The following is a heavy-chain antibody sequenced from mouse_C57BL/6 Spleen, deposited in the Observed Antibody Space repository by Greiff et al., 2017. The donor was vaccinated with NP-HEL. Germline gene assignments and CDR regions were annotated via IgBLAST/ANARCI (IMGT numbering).Heavy chain of an antibody. CDR2: ISSGGSYT. Sequence: EVHLVESGGDLVKPGGSLKLSCAASGFTFSSYGMSWVRQTPDKRLEWVATISSGGSYTYYPDSVKGRFTISRDDAKNTLYLQMSSLKSEDTAMYYCAREGVYFDYWGQGTTLTVSS. V-gene: IGHV5-6*01. CDR1: GFTFSSYG. J-gene: IGHJ2*01. CDR3: AREGVYFDY.